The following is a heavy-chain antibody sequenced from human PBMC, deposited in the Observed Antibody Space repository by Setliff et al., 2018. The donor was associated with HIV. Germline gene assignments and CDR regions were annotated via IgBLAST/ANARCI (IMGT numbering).Heavy chain of an antibody. CDR2: IYYDGRT. CDR3: ARGGAVSADFDS. D-gene: IGHD3-16*01. Sequence: SETLSLTCTVSRDSIRNGAYYWGWTRQPPGKGLEWIGSIYYDGRTFYKPSLKSRLTISVDTSKNQFSLSLNSVTAADTAVYFCARGGAVSADFDSWGQGTLVTVSS. CDR1: RDSIRNGAYY. V-gene: IGHV4-39*07. J-gene: IGHJ5*01.